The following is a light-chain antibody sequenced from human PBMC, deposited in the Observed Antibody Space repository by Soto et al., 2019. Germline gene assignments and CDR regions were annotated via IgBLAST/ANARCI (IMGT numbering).Light chain of an antibody. CDR1: SGSIASHY. V-gene: IGLV6-57*04. CDR2: GHY. CDR3: QSDDRTNQGV. Sequence: NFMLTQPHSVSGSPGKTVIISRTRSSGSIASHYVQWYQQRPGSAPTTIIYGHYQRPSGVSDRFSGSIDSSSNSASLTISGLKPEDEADYYCQSDDRTNQGVFGGGTKLTVL. J-gene: IGLJ3*02.